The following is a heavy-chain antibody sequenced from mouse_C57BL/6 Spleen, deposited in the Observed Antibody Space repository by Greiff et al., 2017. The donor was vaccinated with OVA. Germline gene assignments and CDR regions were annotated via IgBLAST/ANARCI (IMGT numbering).Heavy chain of an antibody. J-gene: IGHJ4*01. Sequence: EVQVVESGGDLVKPGGSLKLSCAASGFTFSSYGMSWVRQTPDKRLEWVATISSGGSYTYYPDSVKGRFTISRDNAKNTLYLQMSSLKSEDTAMYYCASSITTVVARGDYYAMDYWGQGTSVTVSS. CDR2: ISSGGSYT. CDR1: GFTFSSYG. CDR3: ASSITTVVARGDYYAMDY. V-gene: IGHV5-6*01. D-gene: IGHD1-1*01.